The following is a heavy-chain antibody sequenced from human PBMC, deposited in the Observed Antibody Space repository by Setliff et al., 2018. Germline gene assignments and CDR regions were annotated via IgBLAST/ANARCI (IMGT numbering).Heavy chain of an antibody. CDR1: GFTFTSYY. Sequence: GASVKVSCKASGFTFTSYYMFWVRQAPGQGLEWMGWINPNSGGTNYAQKFQGWVTMTRDTSISTAYMELSRLRSDDTAVYYCAREAVHDSGYNGALDYWGQGTLVTVSS. CDR2: INPNSGGT. CDR3: AREAVHDSGYNGALDY. J-gene: IGHJ4*02. D-gene: IGHD5-12*01. V-gene: IGHV1-2*04.